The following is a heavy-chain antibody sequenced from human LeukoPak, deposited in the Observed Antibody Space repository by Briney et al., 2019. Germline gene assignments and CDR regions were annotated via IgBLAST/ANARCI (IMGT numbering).Heavy chain of an antibody. CDR1: GGSFSGYY. J-gene: IGHJ4*02. CDR3: ARDSGQLLSLDY. V-gene: IGHV4-34*01. Sequence: PETLSLTCAVYGGSFSGYYWSWIRQPPGKGLEWIGEINHSGSTTYNPSLKSRVTISVDTSKNQFSLKLRSVTAADTAVYYCARDSGQLLSLDYWGQGTLVTVSS. CDR2: INHSGST. D-gene: IGHD2-2*01.